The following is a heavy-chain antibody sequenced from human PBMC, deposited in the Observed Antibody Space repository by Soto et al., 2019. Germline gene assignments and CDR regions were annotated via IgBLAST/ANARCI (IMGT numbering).Heavy chain of an antibody. V-gene: IGHV1-8*01. CDR1: GDTFTKYD. Sequence: ASVKVSCKASGDTFTKYDMNWVRQAAGQGLEWMGWMNPNNGNTGYAQKFRGRVTMTSDTSISTAYMELSSLTSDDTAVYYCARRKERSGPNYFDFWGQGTLVTVSS. CDR3: ARRKERSGPNYFDF. J-gene: IGHJ4*02. D-gene: IGHD6-25*01. CDR2: MNPNNGNT.